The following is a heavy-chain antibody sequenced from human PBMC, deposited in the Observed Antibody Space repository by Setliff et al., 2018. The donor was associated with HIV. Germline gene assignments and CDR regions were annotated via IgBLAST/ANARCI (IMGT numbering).Heavy chain of an antibody. CDR1: GFSFSSYW. D-gene: IGHD3-22*01. CDR3: ARDKIYYDSRYYYYMDV. J-gene: IGHJ6*03. Sequence: GGSLRLSCAASGFSFSSYWMHWVRQGPGEGLVWVSRTNEDGSTTNYADSVKGRFTISRDNARNTLYLHMSSLRAEDTALYYCARDKIYYDSRYYYYMDVWGKGTTVTVSS. V-gene: IGHV3-74*01. CDR2: TNEDGSTT.